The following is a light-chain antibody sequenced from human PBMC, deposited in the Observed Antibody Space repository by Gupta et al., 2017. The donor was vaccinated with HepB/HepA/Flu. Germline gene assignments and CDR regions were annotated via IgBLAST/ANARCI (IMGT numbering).Light chain of an antibody. CDR2: QAS. J-gene: IGKJ1*01. CDR1: QYIGTY. Sequence: DIQTTLSPSTLSASVGDRVTITCWASQYIGTYLAWYQQKPVKAPKLLIDQASNVESGVPSRCIGSGSETHYTLTISSLQPDDFATYYCQQYNTYSPWMFGQGTMVEIK. CDR3: QQYNTYSPWM. V-gene: IGKV1-5*03.